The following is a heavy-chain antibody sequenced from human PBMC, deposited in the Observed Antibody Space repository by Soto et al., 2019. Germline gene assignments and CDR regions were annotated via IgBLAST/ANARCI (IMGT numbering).Heavy chain of an antibody. Sequence: QVQLQQWGAGLLKPSETLSLTCAVYGGSFSGYYWSWIRQPPGKGLEWIGEINHSGSTNYNPSLKSRVTISVDTSTNQFSLKLISVTAADTAVYYCARGPYIVVVVAATYNWFDPWGQGTLVTVSS. V-gene: IGHV4-34*01. CDR2: INHSGST. D-gene: IGHD2-15*01. J-gene: IGHJ5*02. CDR3: ARGPYIVVVVAATYNWFDP. CDR1: GGSFSGYY.